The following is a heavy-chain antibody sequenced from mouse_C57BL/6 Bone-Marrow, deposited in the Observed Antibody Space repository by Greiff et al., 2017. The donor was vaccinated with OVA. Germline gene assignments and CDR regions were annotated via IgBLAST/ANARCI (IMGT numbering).Heavy chain of an antibody. CDR2: IDPSDSET. CDR3: ARKWSFDY. J-gene: IGHJ2*01. Sequence: VQLQQPGAELVRPGSSVKLSCKASGYTFTSYWMHWVKQRPIQGLEWIGNIDPSDSETHYNQKFTDKATLTVDKSSSTAYMQLSSLTSEDSAVYYCARKWSFDYWGQGTTLTVSS. V-gene: IGHV1-52*01. CDR1: GYTFTSYW.